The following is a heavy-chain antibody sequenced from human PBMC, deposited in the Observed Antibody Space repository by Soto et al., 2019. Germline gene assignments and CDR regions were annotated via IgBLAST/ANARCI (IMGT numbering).Heavy chain of an antibody. D-gene: IGHD2-2*01. V-gene: IGHV5-51*01. CDR1: GYSFTNYW. Sequence: GESLKISCKGSGYSFTNYWIGWVRQMPGKGLEWMGIIYPGDSDTRYSPSFQGQVTISADKSISTAYLQWSSLKASDTAMYYCATCRXSCYSNPSYYYYYGMDVWGQGTTVTVSS. J-gene: IGHJ6*02. CDR2: IYPGDSDT. CDR3: ATCRXSCYSNPSYYYYYGMDV.